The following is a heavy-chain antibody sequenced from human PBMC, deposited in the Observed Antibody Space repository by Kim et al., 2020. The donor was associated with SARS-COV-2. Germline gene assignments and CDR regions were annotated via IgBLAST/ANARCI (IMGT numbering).Heavy chain of an antibody. V-gene: IGHV3-30*03. J-gene: IGHJ5*02. CDR2: ISYEGSTQ. CDR3: ARNLVGDTDLGP. D-gene: IGHD1-26*01. CDR1: GFTFSSHV. Sequence: GGSLRLSCAASGFTFSSHVKHWVRQAPGKGLEWVALISYEGSTQKYTDSVKGRLTVSRDNSKNTLFLQMNSLRPEDTAVYYCARNLVGDTDLGPWGQGTLVTVSS.